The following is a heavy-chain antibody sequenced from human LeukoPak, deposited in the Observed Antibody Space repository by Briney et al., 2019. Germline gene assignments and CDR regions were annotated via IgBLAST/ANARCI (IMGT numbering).Heavy chain of an antibody. CDR3: ARDLAWGAY. Sequence: GGSLRLSCVASGFTFSIYTMSWVRQAPGKGLEWVSSITSSSSSIYSADSVKGRLTISRDNAKNSLYLEMNSLRDEDTAVYYCARDLAWGAYWGQGTLVTVSS. D-gene: IGHD4/OR15-4a*01. CDR2: ITSSSSSI. V-gene: IGHV3-21*01. CDR1: GFTFSIYT. J-gene: IGHJ4*02.